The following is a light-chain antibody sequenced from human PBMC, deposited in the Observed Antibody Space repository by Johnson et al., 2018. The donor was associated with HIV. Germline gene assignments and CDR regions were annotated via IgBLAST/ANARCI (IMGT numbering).Light chain of an antibody. Sequence: QSVLTQPPSVSAAPGQKVTISCSGSSSNIGNNYASWYQQVPGTAPKLLIYDNHKRPSGIPDRFSGSKSGTSATLGITGLQTGDEADYYCGTWDSSLSAFYVFGTGTKVTVL. CDR1: SSNIGNNY. V-gene: IGLV1-51*01. CDR2: DNH. J-gene: IGLJ1*01. CDR3: GTWDSSLSAFYV.